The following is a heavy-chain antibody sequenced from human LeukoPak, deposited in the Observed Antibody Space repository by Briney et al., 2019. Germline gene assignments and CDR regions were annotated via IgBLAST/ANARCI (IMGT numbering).Heavy chain of an antibody. CDR1: GCTFTSNG. V-gene: IGHV1-18*04. D-gene: IGHD5-18*01. J-gene: IGHJ4*02. Sequence: ASVKVSCKASGCTFTSNGISWVRQAPGQGLEWMGWISAYNGNTNYAQKLQGRVTMTTDTSTSTAYMELRSLRSDDTAVYYCARDGMDTAMVPFDYWGQGTLVTVSS. CDR2: ISAYNGNT. CDR3: ARDGMDTAMVPFDY.